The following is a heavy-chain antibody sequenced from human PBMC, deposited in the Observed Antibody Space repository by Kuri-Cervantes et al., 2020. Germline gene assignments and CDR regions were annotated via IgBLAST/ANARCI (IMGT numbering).Heavy chain of an antibody. J-gene: IGHJ6*02. Sequence: ASVKVSCKASGGTFTSYDINWVRQATGQGLEWMGWMNPNSGNTGYAQKFQGRVTMTRNTSISTAYMELSSLRSEDTAVYYCAWGRYSGYDFDGMDVWGQGTTVTVSS. CDR3: AWGRYSGYDFDGMDV. CDR1: GGTFTSYD. V-gene: IGHV1-8*01. D-gene: IGHD5-12*01. CDR2: MNPNSGNT.